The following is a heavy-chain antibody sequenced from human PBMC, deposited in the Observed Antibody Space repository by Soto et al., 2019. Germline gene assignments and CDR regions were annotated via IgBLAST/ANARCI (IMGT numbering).Heavy chain of an antibody. CDR2: IYSGGST. Sequence: EVQLVESGGGLIQPGGSLRLSCAASGFTVSSNYMSWVRQAPGKGLEWVSVIYSGGSTYYADSVKGRFTISRDNSKKTLYRQMNSLRAEDTAVYYCARDRVESGYPEYFQHWGQGPLVTVSS. CDR3: ARDRVESGYPEYFQH. D-gene: IGHD3-22*01. CDR1: GFTVSSNY. J-gene: IGHJ1*01. V-gene: IGHV3-53*01.